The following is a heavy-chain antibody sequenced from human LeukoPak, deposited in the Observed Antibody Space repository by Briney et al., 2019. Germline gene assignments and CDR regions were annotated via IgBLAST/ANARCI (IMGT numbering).Heavy chain of an antibody. CDR2: ISGSGGST. CDR1: GFTFSSYA. V-gene: IGHV3-23*01. D-gene: IGHD5-18*01. J-gene: IGHJ4*02. CDR3: AKDRGYSYGYAPFDY. Sequence: TGGSLRLSCAASGFTFSSYAMSWVRQAPGKGLEWVSAISGSGGSTYYADSVKGRFTISRDNSKNTLYLQMNSLRAEDTAVYYCAKDRGYSYGYAPFDYWGQGTLVNVAS.